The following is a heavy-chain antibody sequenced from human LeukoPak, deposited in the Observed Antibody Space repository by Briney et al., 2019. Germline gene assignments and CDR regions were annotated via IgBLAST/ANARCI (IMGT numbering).Heavy chain of an antibody. CDR2: IWYDGSNK. CDR3: ARASSSSWFTFFDY. Sequence: PGGSLRLSWAASGFTFSSYGMHWVSQAPGKGLEWVAVIWYDGSNKYYADSVKGRFTISRDNSKNTLYLQMNSLRAEDTAVYYCARASSSSWFTFFDYWGQGTPVTVSS. V-gene: IGHV3-33*01. J-gene: IGHJ4*02. CDR1: GFTFSSYG. D-gene: IGHD6-13*01.